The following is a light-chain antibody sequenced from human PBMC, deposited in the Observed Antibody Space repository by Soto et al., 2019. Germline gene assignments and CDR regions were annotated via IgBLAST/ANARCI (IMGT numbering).Light chain of an antibody. V-gene: IGLV1-40*01. CDR3: QSYDNSLNEWV. CDR1: ASSIAARYD. J-gene: IGLJ3*02. CDR2: GNN. Sequence: QSVLTQPPSVSGAPAQRVTISCTGTASSIAARYDVHWYQQIPGKAPKLLIYGNNNRPSGVPDRFSASKSGISASLAITGLQADDEADYYCQSYDNSLNEWVFGGGTELTVL.